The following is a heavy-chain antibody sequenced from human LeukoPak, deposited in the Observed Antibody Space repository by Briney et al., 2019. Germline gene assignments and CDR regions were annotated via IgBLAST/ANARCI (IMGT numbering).Heavy chain of an antibody. CDR2: INTNTGNP. CDR3: ARRASMVRGIHDDAFDI. V-gene: IGHV7-4-1*02. D-gene: IGHD3-10*01. CDR1: GYTFTSYA. Sequence: ASVTVSCKASGYTFTSYAMNGVRQAPGQGLEGRGWINTNTGNPTYAQGFTGRFVFSFDTSVSTSYLQISSLKAEDTAVYYCARRASMVRGIHDDAFDIWGQGTMVTVSP. J-gene: IGHJ3*02.